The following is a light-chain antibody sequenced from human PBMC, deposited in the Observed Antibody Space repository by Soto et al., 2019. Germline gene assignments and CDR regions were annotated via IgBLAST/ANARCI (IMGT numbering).Light chain of an antibody. CDR1: QSVSTNF. V-gene: IGKV3-20*01. Sequence: EIVLTQSPGTLSLSPGEGATLSCRASQSVSTNFVAWYQQKPGQAARLLIYGASTRATGIPDRFSGSGSGTDFTLTISRLEPEDFAVYYCQQYGRTSWTFGQGTKVDIK. CDR3: QQYGRTSWT. J-gene: IGKJ1*01. CDR2: GAS.